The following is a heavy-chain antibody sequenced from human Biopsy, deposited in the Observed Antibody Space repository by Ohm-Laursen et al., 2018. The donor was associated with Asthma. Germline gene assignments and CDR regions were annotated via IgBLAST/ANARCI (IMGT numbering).Heavy chain of an antibody. Sequence: TLSLTCTVSGASIKTDDHYWSWLRQPPGKGLEWFGFIHYSGSTSYNPSLKGGVTISVDTSKNQFSLKLSSETAADTAVYYCARASVAASSNWFDPWGQGTLVTASS. J-gene: IGHJ5*02. D-gene: IGHD6-19*01. CDR1: GASIKTDDHY. CDR3: ARASVAASSNWFDP. V-gene: IGHV4-30-4*01. CDR2: IHYSGST.